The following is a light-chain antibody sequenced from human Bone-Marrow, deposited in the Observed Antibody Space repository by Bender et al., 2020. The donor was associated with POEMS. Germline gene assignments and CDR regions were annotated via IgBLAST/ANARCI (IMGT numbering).Light chain of an antibody. Sequence: QSALTQPSSVSGSPGQSITLFCSGTTSDVGKYNHVSWYQQRPGEVPKLLIYETYGRPSGLSYRFSGSKSGNTASLTSSGLQAEDEADYYCCSYAGTGTYVFGTGTKVTVL. J-gene: IGLJ1*01. CDR1: TSDVGKYNH. CDR2: ETY. V-gene: IGLV2-23*01. CDR3: CSYAGTGTYV.